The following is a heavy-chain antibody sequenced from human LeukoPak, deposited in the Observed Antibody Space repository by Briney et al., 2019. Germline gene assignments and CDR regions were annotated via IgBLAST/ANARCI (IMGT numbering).Heavy chain of an antibody. J-gene: IGHJ4*02. D-gene: IGHD3-10*01. CDR1: GYTFTSYV. Sequence: GASVKVSCKASGYTFTSYVINWVRQATGQGLEWMGWMNPNSGNTGYAQKFQGRVTITRNTSISTAYMELSSLRSEDTAVYYCARLVNYYGSGSYYFDYWGQGTLVTVSS. CDR2: MNPNSGNT. CDR3: ARLVNYYGSGSYYFDY. V-gene: IGHV1-8*03.